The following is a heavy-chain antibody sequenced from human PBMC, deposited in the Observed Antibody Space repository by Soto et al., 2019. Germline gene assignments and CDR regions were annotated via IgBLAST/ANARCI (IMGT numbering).Heavy chain of an antibody. CDR1: GFTFSSYA. V-gene: IGHV3-30-3*01. Sequence: PGGSLRLSCAASGFTFSSYAMRWVRQAPGKGLEWVAVISYDGSNKYYADSVKGRFTISRDNSKNTLYLQMNSLRAEDTAVYYCARDSGDFRFDYWGQGTLVTVSS. J-gene: IGHJ4*02. D-gene: IGHD3-3*01. CDR2: ISYDGSNK. CDR3: ARDSGDFRFDY.